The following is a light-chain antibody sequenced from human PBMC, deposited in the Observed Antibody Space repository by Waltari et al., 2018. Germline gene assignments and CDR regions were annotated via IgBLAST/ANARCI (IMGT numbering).Light chain of an antibody. CDR1: QLGDKY. V-gene: IGLV3-1*01. CDR2: QDD. Sequence: SYELTQPPSVSVSPGQTASIPCSGDQLGDKYASWYQQKQGQSPVLVIYQDDKRPSGIPERFSGSNSGDTATLTIGGTQATDEADYFCQAWDNSTVVFGGGTKLTVL. CDR3: QAWDNSTVV. J-gene: IGLJ2*01.